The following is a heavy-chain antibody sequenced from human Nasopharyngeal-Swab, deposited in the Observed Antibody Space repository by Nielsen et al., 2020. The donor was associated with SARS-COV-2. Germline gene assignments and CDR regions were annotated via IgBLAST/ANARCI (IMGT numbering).Heavy chain of an antibody. D-gene: IGHD1-26*01. J-gene: IGHJ4*02. V-gene: IGHV3-9*01. CDR1: GFTFDDYA. Sequence: SLKISCAASGFTFDDYAMHWVRQAPGKGLEWVSGISWNSGSIGYADSVKGRFTISRDNSKNTLYLQMNSLRAEDTAVYYCAKVEGRWEPYKYYFDYWGQGTLVTVSS. CDR2: ISWNSGSI. CDR3: AKVEGRWEPYKYYFDY.